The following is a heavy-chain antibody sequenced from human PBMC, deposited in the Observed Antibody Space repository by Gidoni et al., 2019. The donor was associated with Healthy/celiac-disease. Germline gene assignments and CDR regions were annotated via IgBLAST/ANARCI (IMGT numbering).Heavy chain of an antibody. CDR2: ISGSGGST. D-gene: IGHD5-12*01. CDR3: AKGTGVVATEPYYFDY. Sequence: EVQLLESGGGLVQPGGSLRLSCAASGFTFSSYAMSWVRQAPGKGLEWVSAISGSGGSTYYADSVKGRFTISRDNSKNTLYLQMNSLRAEDTAVYYCAKGTGVVATEPYYFDYWGQGTLVTVSS. CDR1: GFTFSSYA. J-gene: IGHJ4*02. V-gene: IGHV3-23*01.